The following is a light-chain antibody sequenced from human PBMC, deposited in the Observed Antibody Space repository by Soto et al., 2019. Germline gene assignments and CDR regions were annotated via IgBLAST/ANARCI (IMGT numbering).Light chain of an antibody. V-gene: IGKV1-16*01. J-gene: IGKJ1*01. CDR1: QSITTY. CDR2: AAS. Sequence: DIQMTQSPSSLSASVGDRVTITWRASQSITTYLHWYQQKPGKAPKLLIYAASSLQSGVPSRFSGSGSGTDFTLTISSLQADDFATYYCQQFNSYSWTFGQGTKVDI. CDR3: QQFNSYSWT.